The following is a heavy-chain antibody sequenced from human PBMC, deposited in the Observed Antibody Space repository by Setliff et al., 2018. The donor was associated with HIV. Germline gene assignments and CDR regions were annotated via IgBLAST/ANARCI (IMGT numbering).Heavy chain of an antibody. CDR1: GFTFSDYW. D-gene: IGHD3-10*01. CDR2: INSDGSTT. CDR3: ARADPLGEQVWSLQFFQL. V-gene: IGHV3-74*01. J-gene: IGHJ1*01. Sequence: PGGSLRLSCAASGFTFSDYWMHWVRQVPGKGLVWVSRINSDGSTTNYADSVRGRFTISRDNAKNTLYLQMNSLRAEDAAVYYCARADPLGEQVWSLQFFQLWGQGTRVTVSS.